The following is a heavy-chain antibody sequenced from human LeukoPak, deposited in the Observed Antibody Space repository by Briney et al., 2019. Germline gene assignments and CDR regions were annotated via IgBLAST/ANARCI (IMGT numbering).Heavy chain of an antibody. J-gene: IGHJ4*02. CDR2: FDPEDGEA. D-gene: IGHD6-19*01. CDR1: RYTLTELS. CDR3: ARDHIAVAGKFYY. V-gene: IGHV1-24*01. Sequence: ASVKVSCKVSRYTLTELSMHWVRQAPGKGLEWMGGFDPEDGEAIYAQKFQGRVTMTEDTSTDTAYMELRSLRSDDTAVYYCARDHIAVAGKFYYWGQGTLVTVSS.